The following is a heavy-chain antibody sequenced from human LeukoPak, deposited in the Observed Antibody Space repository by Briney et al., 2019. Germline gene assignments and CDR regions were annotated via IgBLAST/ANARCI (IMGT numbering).Heavy chain of an antibody. D-gene: IGHD3-16*01. CDR1: GFIFRSYA. Sequence: GGSLRLSCAASGFIFRSYAMSWVRQAPGKGLEWVSSITVNGERTDYADSVNGRFTISRDNSKDTLYLQMNSLRVEDTAVYFCAKSRGISAGPSYYYYSLDVWGRGTTVTVSS. CDR3: AKSRGISAGPSYYYYSLDV. CDR2: ITVNGERT. J-gene: IGHJ6*02. V-gene: IGHV3-23*01.